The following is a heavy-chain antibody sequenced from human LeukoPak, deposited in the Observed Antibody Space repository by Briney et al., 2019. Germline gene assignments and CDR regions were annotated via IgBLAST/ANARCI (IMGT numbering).Heavy chain of an antibody. V-gene: IGHV1-2*06. CDR1: GYTFTGYY. CDR2: INPNSGGT. CDR3: ARVGSAMVEWGVYYFDY. Sequence: ASMKVSCKASGYTFTGYYMHWVRQAPGQGLEWMGRINPNSGGTNYAQKFQGRVTMTRDTSISTAYMELSRLRSDDTAVYYCARVGSAMVEWGVYYFDYWGQGTLVTVSS. J-gene: IGHJ4*02. D-gene: IGHD5-18*01.